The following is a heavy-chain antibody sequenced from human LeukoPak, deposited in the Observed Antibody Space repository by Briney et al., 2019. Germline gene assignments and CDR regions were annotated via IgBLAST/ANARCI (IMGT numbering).Heavy chain of an antibody. D-gene: IGHD3-10*01. CDR1: GYSFTAYY. Sequence: ASVTVSCKASGYSFTAYYIHWVRQAPGQGLEWMGWINPNSGGTNYAQKFQGRVTMTRDTSISTDYMELSGLRPDDTAVYYCARGKRYYGSGRSFNYMDVWGKGTTVTVSS. CDR3: ARGKRYYGSGRSFNYMDV. J-gene: IGHJ6*03. CDR2: INPNSGGT. V-gene: IGHV1-2*02.